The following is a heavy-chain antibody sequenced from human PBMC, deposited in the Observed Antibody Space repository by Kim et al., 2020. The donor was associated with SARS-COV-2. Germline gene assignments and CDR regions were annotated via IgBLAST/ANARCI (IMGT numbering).Heavy chain of an antibody. CDR1: GFTFSSYA. CDR2: ISCSGGST. D-gene: IGHD2-15*01. V-gene: IGHV3-23*01. CDR3: AKGGLEVRYCSGGSCAGDY. Sequence: GGSLRLSCAASGFTFSSYAMSWVRQAPGKGLEWVSAISCSGGSTYYADSVKGRFTISRDNSKNTLYLQMNSLRAEDTAVYYCAKGGLEVRYCSGGSCAGDYWGQGTLVTVSS. J-gene: IGHJ4*02.